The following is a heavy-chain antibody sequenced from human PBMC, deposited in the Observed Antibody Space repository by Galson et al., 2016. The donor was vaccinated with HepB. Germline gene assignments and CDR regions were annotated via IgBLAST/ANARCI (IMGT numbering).Heavy chain of an antibody. CDR3: GRSGVTVYGVILFGYFDL. V-gene: IGHV3-49*03. CDR1: GFRFSDYT. D-gene: IGHD3-16*01. CDR2: IRNEAHGATT. Sequence: SLRLSCAGSGFRFSDYTMSWFRQAPGKGLEWVGFIRNEAHGATTQYAASVKGRFSISRDDSKSIAYLQVDSLRGEDTAVYYCGRSGVTVYGVILFGYFDLWGQGTLVTVSS. J-gene: IGHJ4*02.